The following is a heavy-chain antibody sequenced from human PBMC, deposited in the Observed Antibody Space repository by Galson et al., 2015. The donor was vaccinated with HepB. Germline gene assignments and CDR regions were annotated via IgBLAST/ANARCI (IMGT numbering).Heavy chain of an antibody. D-gene: IGHD2-2*01. CDR2: IYYSGST. CDR3: ARGGARVVVVPAATDAFDI. J-gene: IGHJ3*02. Sequence: SETLSLTCTVSGGSISSYYWSWIRQPPGKGLEWIGYIYYSGSTNYNPSLKSRVTISVDTSKNQFSLKLSSVTAADTAVYYCARGGARVVVVPAATDAFDIWGQGTMVTVSS. V-gene: IGHV4-59*01. CDR1: GGSISSYY.